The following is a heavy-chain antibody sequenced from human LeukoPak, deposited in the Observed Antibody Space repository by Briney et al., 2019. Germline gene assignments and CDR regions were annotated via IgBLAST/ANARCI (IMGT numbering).Heavy chain of an antibody. D-gene: IGHD3-3*01. CDR1: GGSISSGDYY. Sequence: SQTLSLTCTVSGGSISSGDYYWSWIRQPPGKGLEWIGYIYYSGSTYYNPSLKSRVTISVDTSKNQFSLKLSSVTAADTAVYYCATDRPQGVLRFLEWSSHMDVWGKGTTVTVSS. J-gene: IGHJ6*03. V-gene: IGHV4-30-4*01. CDR2: IYYSGST. CDR3: ATDRPQGVLRFLEWSSHMDV.